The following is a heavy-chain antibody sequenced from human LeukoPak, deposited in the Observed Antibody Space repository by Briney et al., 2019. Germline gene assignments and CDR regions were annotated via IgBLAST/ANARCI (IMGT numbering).Heavy chain of an antibody. J-gene: IGHJ4*02. CDR2: INHSGST. CDR1: GGSFSGYY. V-gene: IGHV4-34*01. CDR3: ARGAGYSSGWRVFDY. Sequence: SETLSLTCAVYGGSFSGYYWSWIRQPPGKGLEWIGEINHSGSTNYNPSLKSRVTISVDTSKNQFSLELSSVTAADTAVYYCARGAGYSSGWRVFDYWGQGTLVTVSS. D-gene: IGHD6-19*01.